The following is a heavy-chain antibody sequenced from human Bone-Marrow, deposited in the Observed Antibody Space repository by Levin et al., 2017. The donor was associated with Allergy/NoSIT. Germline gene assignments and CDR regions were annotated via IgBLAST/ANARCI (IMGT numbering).Heavy chain of an antibody. D-gene: IGHD5-18*01. CDR2: MSRDGSNE. CDR3: VRLTALVYFDH. V-gene: IGHV3-30*03. Sequence: PPGGSLRLSCAASGFTFSNFGMHWVRQAPGKGLEWVAFMSRDGSNENHADSVRGRFTVSRDNSKNTVYLQMDSLRTEDTAVYYCVRLTALVYFDHWGQGTHVTVSS. CDR1: GFTFSNFG. J-gene: IGHJ4*02.